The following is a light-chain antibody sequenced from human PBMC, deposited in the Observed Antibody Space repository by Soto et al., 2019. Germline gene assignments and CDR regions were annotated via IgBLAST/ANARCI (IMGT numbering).Light chain of an antibody. J-gene: IGLJ3*02. Sequence: QSVLTQSPSASASLGASVKLTCTLSSGHSSYAIAWHQQQPEKGPRYLMKLNSDGSHSKGDGIPDRFSGSSSGAERHLPIPRPQSEDEADYYCQTWGTGFQVFGGGTKLTVL. CDR2: LNSDGSH. CDR1: SGHSSYA. CDR3: QTWGTGFQV. V-gene: IGLV4-69*01.